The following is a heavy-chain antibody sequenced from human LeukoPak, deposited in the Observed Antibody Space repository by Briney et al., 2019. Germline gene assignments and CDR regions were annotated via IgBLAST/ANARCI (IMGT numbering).Heavy chain of an antibody. CDR2: IKQDGSDK. J-gene: IGHJ4*01. V-gene: IGHV3-7*01. CDR3: ARDKAVGATYFDY. Sequence: GGSLRLSCAPSGLTFSSYWMSWVRQAPGKGLEWVANIKQDGSDKYYVDSVKGRFTISRDNAKNSLSLQMNSLRAEDTALYYCARDKAVGATYFDYWGHGAVVTVSS. CDR1: GLTFSSYW. D-gene: IGHD1-26*01.